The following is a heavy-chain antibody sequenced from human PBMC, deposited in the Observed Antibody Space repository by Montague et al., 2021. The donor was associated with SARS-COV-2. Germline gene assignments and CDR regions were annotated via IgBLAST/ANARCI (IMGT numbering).Heavy chain of an antibody. J-gene: IGHJ4*02. CDR3: ARAVIYGGYAFAYFDF. CDR1: GGSTSSDSYY. Sequence: TLSLTCTVSGGSTSSDSYYWSWIRQPAGKGLEWIGRVYTTGSTNYNPSLKSRVTISGDTSRNQFSLRLTSVTAADTAMYYCARAVIYGGYAFAYFDFWGQGALVTVSS. V-gene: IGHV4-61*02. D-gene: IGHD5-12*01. CDR2: VYTTGST.